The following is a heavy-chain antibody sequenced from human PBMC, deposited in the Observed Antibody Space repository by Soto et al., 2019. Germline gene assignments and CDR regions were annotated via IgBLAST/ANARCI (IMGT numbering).Heavy chain of an antibody. CDR1: GYTFISYG. CDR2: INAFNGNT. V-gene: IGHV1-18*01. D-gene: IGHD6-19*01. Sequence: QVQLVQSGAEVKKPGASVKVSCKASGYTFISYGISWVRQAPGQGLAWMGWINAFNGNTNYAQKAEGXXTMTSDTSTRTAFMVLRSLTSDDTAVSYCARDPVAGTYFDYWGQGTLVTVSS. J-gene: IGHJ4*02. CDR3: ARDPVAGTYFDY.